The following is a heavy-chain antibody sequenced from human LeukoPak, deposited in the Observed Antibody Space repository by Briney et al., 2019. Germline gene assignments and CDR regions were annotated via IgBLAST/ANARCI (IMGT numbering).Heavy chain of an antibody. CDR3: AKDTVRGYYDSSGYLDY. V-gene: IGHV3-74*01. CDR2: INSDGSST. J-gene: IGHJ4*02. D-gene: IGHD3-22*01. Sequence: GGSLRLSCAASGFTFSSYWMHWVRQAPGKGLVWVSRINSDGSSTSYADSVKGRFTISRDNAKNSLYLQMNSLRAEDTALYYCAKDTVRGYYDSSGYLDYWGQGTLVTVSS. CDR1: GFTFSSYW.